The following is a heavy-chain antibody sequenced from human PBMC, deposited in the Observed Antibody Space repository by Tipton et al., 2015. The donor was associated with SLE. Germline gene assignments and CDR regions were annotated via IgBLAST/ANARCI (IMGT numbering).Heavy chain of an antibody. Sequence: TLSLTCTVSGGSISTYYWSWIRQTPGRGLEWIGYISYYGVTNYNPSLKSRVSISKDTSKSQFSLLMNSVTAADTAIYYCVRGVGARSSNFDYWGQGTLVTVSP. J-gene: IGHJ4*02. V-gene: IGHV4-59*01. D-gene: IGHD1-26*01. CDR1: GGSISTYY. CDR3: VRGVGARSSNFDY. CDR2: ISYYGVT.